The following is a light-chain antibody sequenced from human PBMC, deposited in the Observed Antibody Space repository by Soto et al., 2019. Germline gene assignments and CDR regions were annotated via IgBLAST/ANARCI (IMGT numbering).Light chain of an antibody. CDR3: QHYNSYPLT. CDR2: KAS. V-gene: IGKV1-5*03. CDR1: QTISSW. Sequence: DIQMTQSPSTLSGSVGARVTITCRASQTISSWLAWYQQKPGKAPKLLIYKASTLKSGVPSRFGGSGSGTEFTLTISSLQPDDFATYYCQHYNSYPLTFGGGTKV. J-gene: IGKJ4*01.